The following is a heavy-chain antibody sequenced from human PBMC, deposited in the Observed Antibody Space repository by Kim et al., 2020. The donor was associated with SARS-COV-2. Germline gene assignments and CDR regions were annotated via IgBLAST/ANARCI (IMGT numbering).Heavy chain of an antibody. D-gene: IGHD3-22*01. CDR1: GFTFSIYH. V-gene: IGHV3-48*02. CDR2: ISSSSSII. CDR3: ARRQGIDVTMTNRYFDY. J-gene: IGHJ4*02. Sequence: GGSLRLSCAASGFTFSIYHMNWVRQAPGEGLEWVSYISSSSSIIYYADSVKGRFTISRDNAKNSLYLQMDSLRDEYTAVYYCARRQGIDVTMTNRYFDYWGQGTLVTVSS.